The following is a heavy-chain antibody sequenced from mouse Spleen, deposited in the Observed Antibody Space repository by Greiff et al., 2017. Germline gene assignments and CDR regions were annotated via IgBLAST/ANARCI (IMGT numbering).Heavy chain of an antibody. CDR3: ARRGGYGSSSYWYFDV. CDR2: ISSGGGNT. J-gene: IGHJ1*01. Sequence: EVKLVESGGGLVKLGGSLKLSCAASGFTFSSYAMSWVRQTPEKRLEWVATISSGGGNTYYPDSVKGRFTISRDNAKNTLYLQMSSLKSEDTAMYYCARRGGYGSSSYWYFDVWGAGTTVTVSS. D-gene: IGHD1-1*01. CDR1: GFTFSSYA. V-gene: IGHV5-9*04.